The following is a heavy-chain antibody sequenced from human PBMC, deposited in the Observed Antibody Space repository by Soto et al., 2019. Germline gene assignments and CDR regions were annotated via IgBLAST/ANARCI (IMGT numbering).Heavy chain of an antibody. D-gene: IGHD1-26*01. Sequence: GGSLRLSCAASGFTFSNYAMSWVRQAPGKGLEWVSAIGDSGVSTYYADSVKGRFTISRDNSKNTLYLQMNSLRAEDTAVYYCAKDYRDLDYWGQGTLVTVSS. CDR3: AKDYRDLDY. J-gene: IGHJ4*02. V-gene: IGHV3-23*01. CDR1: GFTFSNYA. CDR2: IGDSGVST.